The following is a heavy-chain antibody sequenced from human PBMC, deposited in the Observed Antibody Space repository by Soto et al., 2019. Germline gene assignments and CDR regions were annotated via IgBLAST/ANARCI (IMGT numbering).Heavy chain of an antibody. CDR2: LNSSGIGI. Sequence: EVQMLAAGGGVVQPGGSLRLSCSASGFIFSRHGMSWVRQAPGKGLEWVSSLNSSGIGIVYADFVEGRFTVSRDNSKNTLYLQMNNLKDEDSAIYYCARGSFGEVLFDYWGQGALVTVSS. D-gene: IGHD1-26*01. V-gene: IGHV3-23*01. CDR1: GFIFSRHG. J-gene: IGHJ4*02. CDR3: ARGSFGEVLFDY.